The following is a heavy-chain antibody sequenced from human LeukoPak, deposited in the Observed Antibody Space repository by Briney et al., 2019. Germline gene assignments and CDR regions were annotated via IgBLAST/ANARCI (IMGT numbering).Heavy chain of an antibody. J-gene: IGHJ5*02. CDR2: IYYNGNT. Sequence: ASETLPLTCSVPGGSVSSGGYYWSWIRQPPGKGLEWIGYIYYNGNTNYNPSLKSRVTISVDTSKNQFSLKLSSVTAADTAVYYCAREPLRAESRWFDPWGQGILVTVSS. D-gene: IGHD1-26*01. V-gene: IGHV4-61*08. CDR1: GGSVSSGGYY. CDR3: AREPLRAESRWFDP.